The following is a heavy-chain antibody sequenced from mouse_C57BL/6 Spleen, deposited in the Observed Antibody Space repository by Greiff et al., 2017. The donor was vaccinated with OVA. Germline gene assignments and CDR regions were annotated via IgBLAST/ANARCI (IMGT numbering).Heavy chain of an antibody. CDR2: ISSGGSYT. J-gene: IGHJ4*01. CDR3: ANPAAMDY. Sequence: EVKLQESGGDLVKPGGSLKLSCAASGFTFSSYGMSWVRQTPDKRLEWVATISSGGSYTYYPDSVKGRFTISRDNAKNTLYLQMSSLKSEDTAMYYCANPAAMDYWGQGTSVTVSS. V-gene: IGHV5-6*01. CDR1: GFTFSSYG.